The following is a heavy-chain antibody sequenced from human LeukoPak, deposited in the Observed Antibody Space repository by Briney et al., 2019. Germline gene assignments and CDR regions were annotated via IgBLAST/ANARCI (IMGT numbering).Heavy chain of an antibody. Sequence: PSETPSLTCTVSGGSISSRTYYWAWIRQPPGKGLEWIGSIYYSGSTYYNPSLKSRVTISIDTSKNQFSLNLNSVTAADTAVYYCARNSSGYAFDPWGHGTLVTVSS. CDR3: ARNSSGYAFDP. CDR2: IYYSGST. CDR1: GGSISSRTYY. J-gene: IGHJ5*02. V-gene: IGHV4-39*01. D-gene: IGHD6-25*01.